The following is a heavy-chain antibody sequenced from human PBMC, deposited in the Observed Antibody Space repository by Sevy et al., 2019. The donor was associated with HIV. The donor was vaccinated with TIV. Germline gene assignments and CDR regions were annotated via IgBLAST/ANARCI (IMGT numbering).Heavy chain of an antibody. Sequence: SETLSLTCTVSGGSISSYYWSWIRQPPGKGLEWIGYIYYSGSTNYNPSLKSRVTISVETSTNQFSLKLSSVTAADTAVYYCARGWGNDEYWFDPWGQGTLVTVSS. CDR2: IYYSGST. CDR3: ARGWGNDEYWFDP. D-gene: IGHD1-1*01. J-gene: IGHJ5*02. CDR1: GGSISSYY. V-gene: IGHV4-59*13.